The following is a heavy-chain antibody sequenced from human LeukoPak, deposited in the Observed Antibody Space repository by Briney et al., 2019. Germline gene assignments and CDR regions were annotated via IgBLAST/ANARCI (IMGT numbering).Heavy chain of an antibody. J-gene: IGHJ4*02. CDR3: ARGLLKIAVAGHKDY. CDR1: GGSFSGYY. Sequence: SETLSLTCAVYGGSFSGYYWRWIRQPPGKGLEWIGEINHSGSTNYHPSLKSRFTRSVDTSKNQFSLKLSSVPAADTAVYYCARGLLKIAVAGHKDYWGQGTLVTVSP. CDR2: INHSGST. D-gene: IGHD6-19*01. V-gene: IGHV4-34*01.